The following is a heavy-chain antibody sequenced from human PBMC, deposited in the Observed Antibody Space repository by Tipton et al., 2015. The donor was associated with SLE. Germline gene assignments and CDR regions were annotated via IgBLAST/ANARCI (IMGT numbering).Heavy chain of an antibody. D-gene: IGHD3-10*01. Sequence: TLSLTCTVSGGSITTYYYNWIRQPPGKQLEWIGYRHYSGTTEYNPSLKRRVTFSVDTSENQVSLRLSSVTAADTAVYYCAKWNLELYGCHTWGQGKMVPVSS. V-gene: IGHV4-59*01. CDR3: AKWNLELYGCHT. J-gene: IGHJ3*02. CDR1: GGSITTYY. CDR2: RHYSGTT.